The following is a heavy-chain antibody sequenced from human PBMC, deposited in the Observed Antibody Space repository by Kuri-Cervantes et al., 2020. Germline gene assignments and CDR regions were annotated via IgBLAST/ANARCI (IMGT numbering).Heavy chain of an antibody. CDR2: IYPGDSDT. Sequence: GGSLRLSCKGSGYSFTSYWSGWVRQMPGKGLEWMGIIYPGDSDTRYSPSFQGQVTISADKSISTAYLQWSSLKASDTAMYYCARRDSSRWLVYYWGQGTLVTVSS. J-gene: IGHJ4*02. D-gene: IGHD6-13*01. V-gene: IGHV5-51*01. CDR3: ARRDSSRWLVYY. CDR1: GYSFTSYW.